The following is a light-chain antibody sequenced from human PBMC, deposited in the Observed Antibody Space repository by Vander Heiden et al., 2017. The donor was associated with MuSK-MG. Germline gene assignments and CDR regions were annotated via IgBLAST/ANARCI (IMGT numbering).Light chain of an antibody. J-gene: IGKJ2*01. CDR3: QKYTSGPPGST. CDR2: GAP. V-gene: IGKV3-15*01. CDR1: QSVGSN. Sequence: EIVMTQSPATLSVFPGERVTLSCRASQSVGSNLAWYQQRPGQAPRLLLYGAPTRATGTTARFSGSGFGTEFSLTISSLESEDFAVYYCQKYTSGPPGSTFGQGTKLKIK.